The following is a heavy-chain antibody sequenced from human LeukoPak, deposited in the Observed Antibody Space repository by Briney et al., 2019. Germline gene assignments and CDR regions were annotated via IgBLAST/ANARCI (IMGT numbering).Heavy chain of an antibody. Sequence: GGCLRLSCAASGFTFSSYSMNWVRQAPGKGLEWVYSISSSSSYIYYADSVKGRFTISRDNAKNSLYLQMNSLRAEDTAMYYCARLYDSSGYFYPHFDYCGQGNLVTVSS. CDR3: ARLYDSSGYFYPHFDY. D-gene: IGHD3-22*01. CDR2: ISSSSSYI. J-gene: IGHJ4*02. CDR1: GFTFSSYS. V-gene: IGHV3-21*01.